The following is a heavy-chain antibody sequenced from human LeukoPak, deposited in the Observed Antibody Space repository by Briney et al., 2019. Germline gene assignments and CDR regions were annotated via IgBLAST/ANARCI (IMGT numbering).Heavy chain of an antibody. Sequence: SGTLSLTCAVSGGSISSSNWWSWVRQPPGKGLEWIGEIYHSGSTNYNPSLKSRVTISVDKSKNQFSLKLSSVTAADTAVYYCARGLAPHRLVSSRASNLDYWGQGTLVTVSS. J-gene: IGHJ4*02. CDR2: IYHSGST. V-gene: IGHV4-4*02. D-gene: IGHD6-19*01. CDR1: GGSISSSNW. CDR3: ARGLAPHRLVSSRASNLDY.